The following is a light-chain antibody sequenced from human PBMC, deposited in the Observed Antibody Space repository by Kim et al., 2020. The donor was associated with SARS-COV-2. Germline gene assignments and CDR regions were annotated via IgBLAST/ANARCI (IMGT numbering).Light chain of an antibody. CDR1: SSNIGSGYD. CDR2: GDT. Sequence: QSVLTQPPSVSGAPGQRVTISCTWSSSNIGSGYDVHWYQQLPGTAPKLLISGDTNRPSGVPDRLSGSKSGTSASLAITGLQAEDEADYYCQSYDSSLSAVVFGGGTQLTVL. J-gene: IGLJ2*01. V-gene: IGLV1-40*01. CDR3: QSYDSSLSAVV.